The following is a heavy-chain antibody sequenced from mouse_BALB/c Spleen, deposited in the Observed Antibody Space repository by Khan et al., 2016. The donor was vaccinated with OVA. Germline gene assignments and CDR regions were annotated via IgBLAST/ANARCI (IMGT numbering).Heavy chain of an antibody. J-gene: IGHJ4*01. CDR1: GYSITSDYA. D-gene: IGHD2-3*01. CDR2: LSSSGST. CDR3: ARDGSRYNYAMDY. V-gene: IGHV3-2*02. Sequence: EVQLVVSGPGLVKPSQSLSLTCTVTGYSITSDYAWNWIRQFPGNKLEWMGYLSSSGSTNYNPALKSRISITRDTSKNQFFLQLNSVTTEDTATYYCARDGSRYNYAMDYWGQGTSVTVSS.